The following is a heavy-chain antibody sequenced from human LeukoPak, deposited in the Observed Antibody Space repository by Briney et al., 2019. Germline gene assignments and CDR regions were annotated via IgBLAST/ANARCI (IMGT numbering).Heavy chain of an antibody. D-gene: IGHD3-10*01. J-gene: IGHJ4*02. CDR1: GFTFSSYE. CDR2: ISSSSTI. Sequence: PGGSLRLSCAASGFTFSSYEMNWVRQAPGKGLEWVSYISSSSTIYYADSVRGRFTISRDNPKNSLYLQMNSLRAEDTAVYYCARGYGSGSYYLYWGQGTLVTVSS. CDR3: ARGYGSGSYYLY. V-gene: IGHV3-48*03.